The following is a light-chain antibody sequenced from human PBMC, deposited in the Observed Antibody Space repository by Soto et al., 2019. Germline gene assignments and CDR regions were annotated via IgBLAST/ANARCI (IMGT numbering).Light chain of an antibody. Sequence: DIPLTQSPSSLSASVGDRVTITCRASLPITNYLSWYQLKPGRAPKLLIYAASSLQSGVPSRFSGGGSGTEFTLAISSLQSEDFARYFCQQSYISPWTFGQGTNVEI. CDR3: QQSYISPWT. CDR2: AAS. J-gene: IGKJ1*01. CDR1: LPITNY. V-gene: IGKV1-39*01.